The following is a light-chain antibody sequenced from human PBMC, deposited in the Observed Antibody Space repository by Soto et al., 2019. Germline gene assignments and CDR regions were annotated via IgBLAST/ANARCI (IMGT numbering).Light chain of an antibody. CDR2: DSS. CDR1: QSVSNSY. CDR3: QQYHNSQYT. J-gene: IGKJ2*01. Sequence: EIVLTQSPGTLSLSPGERATLSRRASQSVSNSYLAWYQQKPGQAPRLLIYDSSSRATGIPDRFSGSRSGTDFTLTISRLEPEDFAVYYCQQYHNSQYTFGQGTKLEIK. V-gene: IGKV3-20*01.